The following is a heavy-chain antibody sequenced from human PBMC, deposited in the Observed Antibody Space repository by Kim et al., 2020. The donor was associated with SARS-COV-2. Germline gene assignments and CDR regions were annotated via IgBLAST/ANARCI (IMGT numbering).Heavy chain of an antibody. V-gene: IGHV4-39*07. J-gene: IGHJ4*02. Sequence: YYNPSLKRRVTISVDTSKNQFSLKLSSVTAADTAVYYCARDHRGSYPFDYWGQGTLVTVSS. D-gene: IGHD1-26*01. CDR3: ARDHRGSYPFDY.